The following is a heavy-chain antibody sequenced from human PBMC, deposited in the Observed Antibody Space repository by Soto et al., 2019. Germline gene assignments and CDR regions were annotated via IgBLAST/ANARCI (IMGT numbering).Heavy chain of an antibody. CDR3: AKEYGTGTALEY. V-gene: IGHV3-30*18. CDR1: GFTFRSNA. Sequence: SLRLSCAASGFTFRSNAIHWVRQAPGKGLEWVAVISYDGSNQHFGDSVKGRFTISRDNSKNTVYLQMNSLRPEDTAVYYCAKEYGTGTALEYWGQGALVTVSS. J-gene: IGHJ4*02. D-gene: IGHD1-7*01. CDR2: ISYDGSNQ.